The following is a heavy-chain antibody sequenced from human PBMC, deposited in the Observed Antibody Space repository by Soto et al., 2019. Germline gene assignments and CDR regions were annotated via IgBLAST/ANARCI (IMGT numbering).Heavy chain of an antibody. J-gene: IGHJ5*02. D-gene: IGHD1-26*01. CDR3: ARDLMGATFYGWFDP. V-gene: IGHV4-61*01. CDR2: IYYSGST. Sequence: SETLSLTCTVSGASVSSGSYYWSWIRQPPGKGLEWIGYIYYSGSTNYNPSLKSRVTISVDTSKNQFSLKLSSVTAADTAVYYCARDLMGATFYGWFDPWGPGTLVTVSS. CDR1: GASVSSGSYY.